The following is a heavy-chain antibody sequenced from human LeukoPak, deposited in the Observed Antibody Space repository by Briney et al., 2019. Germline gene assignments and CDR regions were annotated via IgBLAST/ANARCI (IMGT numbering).Heavy chain of an antibody. V-gene: IGHV4-31*03. J-gene: IGHJ5*02. Sequence: SETLSLTCTISGGSISSGGYYWSWICQHPGKGLEWIGYVYFIGSTYYNPSLKSRVTISVDTSKNQFSLKLSSVTAADTAVYYCARMRYDILTGLNWFDPWGQGTLVTVSS. CDR1: GGSISSGGYY. CDR3: ARMRYDILTGLNWFDP. D-gene: IGHD3-9*01. CDR2: VYFIGST.